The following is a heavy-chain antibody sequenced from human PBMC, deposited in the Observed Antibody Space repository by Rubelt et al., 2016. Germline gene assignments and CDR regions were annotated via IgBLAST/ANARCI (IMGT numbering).Heavy chain of an antibody. J-gene: IGHJ4*02. D-gene: IGHD2-2*02. Sequence: EVQLLESGGGLVQPGGSLRLSCAASGFTFSPYAMSWVRQAPGKGLEWVSSISATGRNTYVDDSVKGRFTIPSDNYKNTLYLQMNSLRSVDTALYYCAKHMGHGTSTSCYTYDYWGQGTLVTVSS. CDR3: AKHMGHGTSTSCYTYDY. V-gene: IGHV3-23*02. CDR2: ISATGRNT. CDR1: GFTFSPYA.